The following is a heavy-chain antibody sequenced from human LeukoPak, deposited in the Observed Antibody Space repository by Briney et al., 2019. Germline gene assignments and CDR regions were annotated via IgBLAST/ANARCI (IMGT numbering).Heavy chain of an antibody. J-gene: IGHJ4*02. V-gene: IGHV4-59*01. D-gene: IGHD5-24*01. CDR3: ARDLGRDGYIDY. Sequence: SKTLSLTCTVSGGSISSYYWSWIRQPPGKGLEWIGYIYYSGSTNYNPSLKSRVTISVDTSKNQFSLKLSSVTAADTAVYYCARDLGRDGYIDYWGQGTLVTVSS. CDR2: IYYSGST. CDR1: GGSISSYY.